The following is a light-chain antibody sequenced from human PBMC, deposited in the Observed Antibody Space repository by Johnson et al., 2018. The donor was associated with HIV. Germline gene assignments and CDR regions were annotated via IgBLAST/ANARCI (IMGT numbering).Light chain of an antibody. CDR2: DNN. CDR1: TSNIGNNF. CDR3: GTWDSSLGTYV. Sequence: QSVLTQPPSVSAAPGQKVTISCSGSTSNIGNNFVSWYQQLPGTAPKLLIYDNNKRPSGIPDRFSGSKSATSATLGITGLQPGDEADYYCGTWDSSLGTYVFGTGTKVTVL. V-gene: IGLV1-51*01. J-gene: IGLJ1*01.